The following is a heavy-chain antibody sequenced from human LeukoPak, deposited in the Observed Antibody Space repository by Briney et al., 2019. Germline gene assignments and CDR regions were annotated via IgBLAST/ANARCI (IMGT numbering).Heavy chain of an antibody. CDR1: GGSISSYY. V-gene: IGHV4-4*07. D-gene: IGHD6-6*01. J-gene: IGHJ6*03. CDR2: IYTSGST. CDR3: AGLSSSSRYYYYMDV. Sequence: SETLSLTCTVSGGSISSYYWSWIRRPAGKGLEWIGRIYTSGSTNYNPSLKSRVTMSVDTSKNQFSLKLSSVTAADTAVYYCAGLSSSSRYYYYMDVWGKGTTVTVSS.